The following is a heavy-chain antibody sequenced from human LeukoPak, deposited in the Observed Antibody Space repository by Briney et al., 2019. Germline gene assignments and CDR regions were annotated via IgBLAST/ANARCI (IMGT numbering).Heavy chain of an antibody. Sequence: ASVKVSCKASGYTFTGYYMHWVRQAPGQGLEWMGWINPNSGGTNYAQKFQGRVTMTRDTSISTAYMELSRLRSDDTAVYYCARGGVANHFYYYYHYMDVWGKGTTVTVSS. J-gene: IGHJ6*03. V-gene: IGHV1-2*02. CDR3: ARGGVANHFYYYYHYMDV. CDR1: GYTFTGYY. CDR2: INPNSGGT. D-gene: IGHD2-21*01.